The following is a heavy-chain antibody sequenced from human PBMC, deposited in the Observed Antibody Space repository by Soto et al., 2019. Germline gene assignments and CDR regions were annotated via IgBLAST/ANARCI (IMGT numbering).Heavy chain of an antibody. Sequence: GGSLRLSCAASGFTFSSYSMHWVRQAPGKGLEWVAVISYDGSNKYYADSVKGRFTISRDNSKNTLYLQMNSLRAEDTAVYYCAKVRPGGDYRGKYYFDYWGQGTLVTVSS. J-gene: IGHJ4*02. V-gene: IGHV3-30*18. D-gene: IGHD4-17*01. CDR1: GFTFSSYS. CDR2: ISYDGSNK. CDR3: AKVRPGGDYRGKYYFDY.